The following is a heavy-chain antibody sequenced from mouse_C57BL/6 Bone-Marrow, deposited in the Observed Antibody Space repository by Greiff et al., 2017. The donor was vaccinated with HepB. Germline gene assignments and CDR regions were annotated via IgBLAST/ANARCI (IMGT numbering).Heavy chain of an antibody. CDR1: GYTFTSYW. D-gene: IGHD1-1*01. J-gene: IGHJ3*01. V-gene: IGHV1-55*01. CDR2: IYPGSGST. CDR3: ASKRYYGSSPWFAY. Sequence: QVQLQQPGAELVKPGASVKMSCKASGYTFTSYWITWVKQRPGQGLEWIGDIYPGSGSTNYNEKFKSKATLTVDTSSSTAYMQLSSLTSEDSAVYYCASKRYYGSSPWFAYWGQGTLVTVSA.